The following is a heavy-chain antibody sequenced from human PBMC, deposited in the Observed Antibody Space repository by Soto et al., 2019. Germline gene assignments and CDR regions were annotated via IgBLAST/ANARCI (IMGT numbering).Heavy chain of an antibody. V-gene: IGHV1-18*01. CDR3: ARTLRFLEWLFFDY. CDR1: GYTFTSYG. D-gene: IGHD3-3*01. Sequence: GASVKVSCKASGYTFTSYGISWVRQAPGQGLEWMGWISAYNGNTNYAQKLQSRVTMTTDTSTSTAYMELRILRSDDTAVYYCARTLRFLEWLFFDYWGQGTLVTVSS. J-gene: IGHJ4*02. CDR2: ISAYNGNT.